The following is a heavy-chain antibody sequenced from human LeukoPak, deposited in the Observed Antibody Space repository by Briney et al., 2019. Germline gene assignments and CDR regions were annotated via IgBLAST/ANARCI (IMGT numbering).Heavy chain of an antibody. CDR2: ISSSGSTT. D-gene: IGHD6-19*01. J-gene: IGHJ4*02. CDR3: AKDRSLWLNLVDY. V-gene: IGHV3-11*01. Sequence: TGGSLRLSCAASGFTFSDYYMSWIRQAPGKGLEWVSYISSSGSTTYYADSVKGRFTISRDNSKNTLYLQMNSLRADDTAVYYCAKDRSLWLNLVDYGAQGPLVTVSS. CDR1: GFTFSDYY.